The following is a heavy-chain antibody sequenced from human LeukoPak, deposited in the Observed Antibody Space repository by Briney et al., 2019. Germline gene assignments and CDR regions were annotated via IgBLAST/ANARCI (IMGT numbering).Heavy chain of an antibody. CDR3: ARDHSSGWFYYMDV. J-gene: IGHJ6*03. V-gene: IGHV3-20*04. CDR1: GFTFDDYG. CDR2: INWNGGST. Sequence: GGSLRLSCAASGFTFDDYGMSWVRQAPGKGLEWVSGINWNGGSTGYADSVKGRFTISRDNAKNSLYLQTNSLRAEDTALYYCARDHSSGWFYYMDVWGKGTTVTVSS. D-gene: IGHD6-19*01.